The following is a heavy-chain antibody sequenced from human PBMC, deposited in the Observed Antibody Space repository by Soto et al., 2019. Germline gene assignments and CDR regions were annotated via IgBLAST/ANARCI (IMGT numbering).Heavy chain of an antibody. CDR1: GFTFSSYS. D-gene: IGHD6-13*01. J-gene: IGHJ4*02. Sequence: EVQLLESGGGLVQPGGSLRLSCAASGFTFSSYSMSWVRQAPGKGLEWVSGFRTGGDDGTTYYADSVKGRFTISRDNSKNTLYLQMNSLRAEDTAVYYCAKEGDSSSWSPPDYWGQGTLVTVSS. CDR3: AKEGDSSSWSPPDY. CDR2: FRTGGDDGTT. V-gene: IGHV3-23*01.